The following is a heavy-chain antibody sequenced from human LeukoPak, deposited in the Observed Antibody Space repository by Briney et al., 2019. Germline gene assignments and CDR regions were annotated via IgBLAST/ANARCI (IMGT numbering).Heavy chain of an antibody. CDR1: GFTFTAYL. V-gene: IGHV3-30-3*01. CDR2: MSSDGNAM. CDR3: VRESENYFDQSASFDY. Sequence: GRSLRLSCAASGFTFTAYLIHWVRQAPGKGLEWVAVMSSDGNAMFYADSVKGRFTISRDNCKNTLYLQMNSLRAEDTALYYCVRESENYFDQSASFDYWGQGTLVTVSS. J-gene: IGHJ4*02. D-gene: IGHD3-22*01.